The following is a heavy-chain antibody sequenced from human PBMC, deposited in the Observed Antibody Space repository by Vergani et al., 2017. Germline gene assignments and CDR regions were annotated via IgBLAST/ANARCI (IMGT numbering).Heavy chain of an antibody. Sequence: EVQLVQSGAEVKKPGESLRISCEGFGYSFSDYWIVWVRQMPGKGLEWIGIINPGDSDTRYSPSFQGQVTFSADKSRNTAYLQCSSLKASDTAMYYCARRNCSYGNCYGFDFWGQGTQVTVSS. CDR3: ARRNCSYGNCYGFDF. J-gene: IGHJ4*02. D-gene: IGHD2-15*01. CDR2: INPGDSDT. V-gene: IGHV5-51*03. CDR1: GYSFSDYW.